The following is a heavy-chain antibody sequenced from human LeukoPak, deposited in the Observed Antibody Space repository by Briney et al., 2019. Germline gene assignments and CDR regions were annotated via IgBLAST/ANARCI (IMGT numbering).Heavy chain of an antibody. CDR3: ARAASGSYYPRSWFDP. CDR1: GYTFTSYG. CDR2: INTNTGNP. D-gene: IGHD1-26*01. Sequence: GASVKVSCKASGYTFTSYGISWVRQAPGQGLEWMGWINTNTGNPTYAQGFTGRFVFSLDTSVSTAYLQISSLKAEDTAVYYCARAASGSYYPRSWFDPWGQGTLVTVSS. V-gene: IGHV7-4-1*02. J-gene: IGHJ5*02.